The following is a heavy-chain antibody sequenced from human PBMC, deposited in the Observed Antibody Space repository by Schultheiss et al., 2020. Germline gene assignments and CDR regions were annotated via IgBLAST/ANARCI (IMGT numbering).Heavy chain of an antibody. D-gene: IGHD2-2*01. CDR2: IYYSGST. J-gene: IGHJ4*02. CDR3: ARGYCSSTSCYFDY. CDR1: GGSISSYY. Sequence: SETLSLTCTVSGGSISSYYWSWIRQPPGKGLEWIGYIYYSGSTNYNPSLKSRVTISVDTSKNQFSLKLSSVTAADTAVYYCARGYCSSTSCYFDYWGQGTLVTVSS. V-gene: IGHV4-59*01.